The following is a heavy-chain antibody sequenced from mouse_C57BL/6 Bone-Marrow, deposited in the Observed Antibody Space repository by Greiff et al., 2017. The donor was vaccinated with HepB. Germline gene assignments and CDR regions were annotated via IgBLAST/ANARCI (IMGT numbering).Heavy chain of an antibody. V-gene: IGHV14-4*01. CDR2: IDPENGDT. Sequence: EVKVVESGAELVRPGASVKLSCTASGFNIKDDYMHWVKQRPEQGLEWIGWIDPENGDTEYASKFQGKATITADTSSNTAYLQLSSLTSEDTAVYYCTTLIYYGSRYWYFDVWGTGTTVTVSS. D-gene: IGHD1-1*01. CDR3: TTLIYYGSRYWYFDV. J-gene: IGHJ1*03. CDR1: GFNIKDDY.